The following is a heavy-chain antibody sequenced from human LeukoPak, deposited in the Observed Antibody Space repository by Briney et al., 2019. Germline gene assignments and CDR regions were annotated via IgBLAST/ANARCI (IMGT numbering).Heavy chain of an antibody. Sequence: SETLSLTCAVYGGSFSGYYWSWIRQPPGKGLGWIGEINHSGSTNYNPSLKSRVTISVDTSKNQFSLKLSSVTAADTAVYYCARGGRLELPTYWGQGTLVTVSS. D-gene: IGHD1-7*01. V-gene: IGHV4-34*01. J-gene: IGHJ4*02. CDR1: GGSFSGYY. CDR2: INHSGST. CDR3: ARGGRLELPTY.